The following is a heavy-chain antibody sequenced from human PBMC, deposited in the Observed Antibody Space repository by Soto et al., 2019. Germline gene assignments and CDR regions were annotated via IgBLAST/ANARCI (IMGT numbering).Heavy chain of an antibody. D-gene: IGHD2-2*01. CDR3: ARDLDCSSTSCYPYYYYGMDV. CDR1: GGSISSYY. CDR2: IYTSGST. Sequence: TSETLSLTCTVSGGSISSYYWSWIRQPAGKGLEWIGRIYTSGSTNYNPSLKSRVTMSVDTSKNQFSLKLSSVTAADTAVYYCARDLDCSSTSCYPYYYYGMDVWGQGTTVTVSS. V-gene: IGHV4-4*07. J-gene: IGHJ6*02.